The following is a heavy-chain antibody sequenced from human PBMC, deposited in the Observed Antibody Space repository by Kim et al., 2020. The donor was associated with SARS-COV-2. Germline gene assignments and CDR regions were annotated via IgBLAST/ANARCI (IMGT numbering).Heavy chain of an antibody. J-gene: IGHJ6*02. CDR2: ISAYNGNT. CDR1: GYTFTSYG. CDR3: AREVYFWSGYYRPQSSYGMDV. D-gene: IGHD3-3*01. V-gene: IGHV1-18*01. Sequence: ASVKVSCKASGYTFTSYGISWVRQAPGQGLEWMGWISAYNGNTNYAQKLQGRVTMTTDTSTSTAYMELRSLRSDDTAVYYCAREVYFWSGYYRPQSSYGMDVWGQGTTVTVSS.